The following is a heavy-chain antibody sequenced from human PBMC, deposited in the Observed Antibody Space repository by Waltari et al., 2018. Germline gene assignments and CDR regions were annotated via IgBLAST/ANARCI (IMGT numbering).Heavy chain of an antibody. V-gene: IGHV1-18*01. D-gene: IGHD2-15*01. CDR1: GYTFTSYG. Sequence: QVQLVQSGAEVKKPGASVKVSCKASGYTFTSYGISWGRQAPGQGLEWMGWSSAYNGNTNNAQKSQGRVTITADKSTSTAYMELSSLRSEDTAVYYCARASRGGTLGYWGQGTLVTVSS. J-gene: IGHJ4*02. CDR2: SSAYNGNT. CDR3: ARASRGGTLGY.